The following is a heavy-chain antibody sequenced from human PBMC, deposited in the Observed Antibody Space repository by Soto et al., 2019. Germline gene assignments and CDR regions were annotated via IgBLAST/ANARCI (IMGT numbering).Heavy chain of an antibody. CDR2: IIPIFGTA. J-gene: IGHJ5*02. D-gene: IGHD2-15*01. Sequence: ASVKVSCKASGGTFSSYAISWVRQAPGQGLEWMGGIIPIFGTANYAQKFQGRVTITADESTSTAYMELSSLRSEDTAVYYCARDTLPVVAATSGLTNWFDPWGQGTLVTVSS. V-gene: IGHV1-69*13. CDR3: ARDTLPVVAATSGLTNWFDP. CDR1: GGTFSSYA.